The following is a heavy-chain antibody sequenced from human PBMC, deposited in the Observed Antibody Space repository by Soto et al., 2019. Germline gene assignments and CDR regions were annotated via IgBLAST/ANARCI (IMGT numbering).Heavy chain of an antibody. D-gene: IGHD2-21*01. J-gene: IGHJ6*04. CDR1: GDSVSSYSAA. Sequence: KQSQTLSLTCAISGDSVSSYSAAWNWIRQSPSRGLEWLGRTYYRSKWYNDYAVSVKSRITINPDTSKNQFSLQLTSVISEDTAVYYCARDSDCGGDCYIGVWGKGTTVTVSS. CDR2: TYYRSKWYN. CDR3: ARDSDCGGDCYIGV. V-gene: IGHV6-1*01.